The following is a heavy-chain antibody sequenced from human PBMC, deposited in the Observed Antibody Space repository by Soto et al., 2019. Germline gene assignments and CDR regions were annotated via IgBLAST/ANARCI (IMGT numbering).Heavy chain of an antibody. J-gene: IGHJ6*03. CDR1: GGSISSYY. CDR2: IYYSGST. D-gene: IGHD3-10*01. CDR3: ASGRLWFGELYNPTYYYYYYMDV. V-gene: IGHV4-59*08. Sequence: PSETLSLTCTVSGGSISSYYWSWIRQPPGKGLEWIGYIYYSGSTNYNPSLKSRVTISVDTSKNQFSLKLSSVTAADTAVYYCASGRLWFGELYNPTYYYYYYMDVWGKGTTVTVSS.